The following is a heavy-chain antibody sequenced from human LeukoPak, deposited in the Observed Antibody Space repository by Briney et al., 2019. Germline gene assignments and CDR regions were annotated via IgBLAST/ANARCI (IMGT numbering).Heavy chain of an antibody. D-gene: IGHD1-26*01. CDR2: INPNSGGT. CDR3: AGGRGSGDAFET. V-gene: IGHV1-2*02. Sequence: ASVKVSCKASGYTFTGYYMHWVRQAPGQGLEWVGWINPNSGGTKYAQKFQGRVTMTRDTSVSTAYVELSRLRSDDTAVYYCAGGRGSGDAFETWGQGTMVTVSS. J-gene: IGHJ3*02. CDR1: GYTFTGYY.